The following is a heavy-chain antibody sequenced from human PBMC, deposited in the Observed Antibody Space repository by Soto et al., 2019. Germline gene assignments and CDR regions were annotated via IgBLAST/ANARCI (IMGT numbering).Heavy chain of an antibody. Sequence: GASVKVSCKDSGGTFSSYAISWVRQAPGQGLEWMGGIIPIFGTANYAQKFQGRVTITADKSTSTAYMELSSLRSEDTAVYYCARFLGYSSSQAYYYYGMGVWGQGTTVTVSS. CDR1: GGTFSSYA. D-gene: IGHD6-13*01. CDR3: ARFLGYSSSQAYYYYGMGV. J-gene: IGHJ6*02. CDR2: IIPIFGTA. V-gene: IGHV1-69*06.